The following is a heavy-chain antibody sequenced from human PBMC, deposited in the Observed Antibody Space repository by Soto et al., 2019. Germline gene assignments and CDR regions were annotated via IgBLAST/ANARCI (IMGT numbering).Heavy chain of an antibody. D-gene: IGHD3-10*01. CDR2: IYSGGYT. Sequence: VQLVESGGGLIQPGGSLRLSCAVSGFTVSNNYMSWVRQAPGKGLEGVSVIYSGGYTAYGDSVKGRFTISRDNSKTQISLQMKSRGGGEAAVLYCAAQRGGGGYWGQGTLVTVSS. CDR3: AAQRGGGGY. V-gene: IGHV3-53*01. J-gene: IGHJ4*02. CDR1: GFTVSNNY.